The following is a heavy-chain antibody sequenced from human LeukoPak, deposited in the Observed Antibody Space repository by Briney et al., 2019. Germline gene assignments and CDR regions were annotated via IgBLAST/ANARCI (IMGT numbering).Heavy chain of an antibody. D-gene: IGHD1-26*01. J-gene: IGHJ4*02. Sequence: GESLRISCKGSGYNFRSYWITWVRQMPGKGLEWMGRIDPSDSYTNYSPSFQGHVTISADKSISTAYPQWNSLKASDTAMYYCARGRRHLDYWGQGTLVTASS. V-gene: IGHV5-10-1*01. CDR3: ARGRRHLDY. CDR2: IDPSDSYT. CDR1: GYNFRSYW.